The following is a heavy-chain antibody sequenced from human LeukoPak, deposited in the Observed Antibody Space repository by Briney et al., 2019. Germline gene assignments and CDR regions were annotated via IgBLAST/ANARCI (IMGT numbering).Heavy chain of an antibody. D-gene: IGHD6-13*01. Sequence: GGSLRLSCAASGFTFSSYGMHWVREAPGKGLGWVAAISYDGTNKNDADSVKGRFSISRDNSKNTLYLQMNSLRAEDTAVYFCAKGGRAAADRNFDLWGRGTLVTVSS. CDR2: ISYDGTNK. CDR3: AKGGRAAADRNFDL. CDR1: GFTFSSYG. V-gene: IGHV3-30*18. J-gene: IGHJ2*01.